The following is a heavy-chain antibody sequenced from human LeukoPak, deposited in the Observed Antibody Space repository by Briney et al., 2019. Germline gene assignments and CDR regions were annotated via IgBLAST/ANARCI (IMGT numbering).Heavy chain of an antibody. J-gene: IGHJ6*03. V-gene: IGHV4-39*07. CDR2: INHSGST. CDR1: GGSISSPIYY. D-gene: IGHD1-20*01. CDR3: ASGPRITGTTVESPNMDV. Sequence: SETLSLTCTVSGGSISSPIYYWSWIRQPPGKGLEWIGEINHSGSTNYNPSLKSRVTISVDTSKNQFSLKLSSVTAADTAVYYCASGPRITGTTVESPNMDVWGKGTTVTISS.